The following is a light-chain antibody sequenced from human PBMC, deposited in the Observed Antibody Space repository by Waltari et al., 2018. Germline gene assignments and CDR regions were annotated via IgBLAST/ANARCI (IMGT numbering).Light chain of an antibody. CDR2: DVI. CDR3: SSYTSSSTLSV. CDR1: SSDVGGYNY. Sequence: QSALTQPASVSGSPGQAITIACTGTSSDVGGYNYISSYQHHPGKAPKLIIYDVIKRPSGVSNRFSGSKSGNTASLTISGLQAEDEADYYCSSYTSSSTLSVFGGGTKLTVL. J-gene: IGLJ2*01. V-gene: IGLV2-14*03.